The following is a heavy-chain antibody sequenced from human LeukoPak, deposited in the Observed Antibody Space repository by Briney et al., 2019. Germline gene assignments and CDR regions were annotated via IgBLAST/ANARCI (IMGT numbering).Heavy chain of an antibody. CDR1: GYTFTGYY. D-gene: IGHD6-19*01. V-gene: IGHV1-2*02. J-gene: IGHJ4*02. Sequence: ASVKVSCKASGYTFTGYYMHWVRQAPGQGLEWMGWINPNSGGTNYAQKFQGRVTMTRNTSISTAYMELSSLRSEDTAVYYCAREIAVAGGPFDYWGQGTLVTVSS. CDR3: AREIAVAGGPFDY. CDR2: INPNSGGT.